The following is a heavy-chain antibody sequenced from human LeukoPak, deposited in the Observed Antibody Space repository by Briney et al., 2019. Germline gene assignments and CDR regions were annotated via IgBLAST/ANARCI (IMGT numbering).Heavy chain of an antibody. CDR3: ASSDSLRYFDWFSD. Sequence: GGSLRLSCAASGFTVSSNYMSWVRQAPGKGLEWVSVIYSGGSTYYADSVKGRFTISRDNSKNTLYLQMNSLRAEDTAVYYCASSDSLRYFDWFSDWGQGTLVTVSS. D-gene: IGHD3-9*01. CDR1: GFTVSSNY. CDR2: IYSGGST. J-gene: IGHJ4*02. V-gene: IGHV3-66*01.